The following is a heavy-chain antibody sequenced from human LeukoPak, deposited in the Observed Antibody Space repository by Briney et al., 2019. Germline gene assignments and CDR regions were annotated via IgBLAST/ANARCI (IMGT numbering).Heavy chain of an antibody. V-gene: IGHV4-4*09. D-gene: IGHD1-26*01. Sequence: SETLSLTCNVSGVSITTYYWSWIRQTPGKGLEWIGNIYTSGSTNYNPSLKSRVTISVDMSKNPFSLKLSSVTAPDTALYYCARQVGPGIPVLDYWGQGTLVTVSS. CDR2: IYTSGST. CDR1: GVSITTYY. CDR3: ARQVGPGIPVLDY. J-gene: IGHJ4*02.